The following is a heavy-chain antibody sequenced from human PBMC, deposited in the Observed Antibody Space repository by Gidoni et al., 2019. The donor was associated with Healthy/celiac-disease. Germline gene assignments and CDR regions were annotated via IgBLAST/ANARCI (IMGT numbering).Heavy chain of an antibody. J-gene: IGHJ5*02. CDR3: ARAVVVVVAATPGWFDP. V-gene: IGHV4-31*03. CDR1: GGSISSGGYY. D-gene: IGHD2-15*01. CDR2: IYYRGST. Sequence: QVQLQESGPGLVTPSQTLSLTCTVSGGSISSGGYYWSWIRQHPGKGLEWIGYIYYRGSTYYNPSLKSRVTISVDTSKNQFSLKLSSVTAADTAVYYCARAVVVVVAATPGWFDPWGQGTLVTVSS.